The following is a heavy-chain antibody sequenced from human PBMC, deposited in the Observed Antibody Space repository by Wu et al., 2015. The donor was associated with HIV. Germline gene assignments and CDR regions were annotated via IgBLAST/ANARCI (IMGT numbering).Heavy chain of an antibody. CDR3: ARENRGNIVVVPAVDDAFDI. CDR2: IIPIFGTA. V-gene: IGHV1-69*12. Sequence: QVQLVQSGAEVKKPGSSVKVSCKASGGTFSSYAISWVRQAPGQGLEWMGGIIPIFGTANYAQKFQGRVTITADESTSTAYMELSSLRSEDTAVYYCARENRGNIVVVPAVDDAFDIWGQGTMVTVSS. CDR1: GGTFSSYA. J-gene: IGHJ3*02. D-gene: IGHD2-2*01.